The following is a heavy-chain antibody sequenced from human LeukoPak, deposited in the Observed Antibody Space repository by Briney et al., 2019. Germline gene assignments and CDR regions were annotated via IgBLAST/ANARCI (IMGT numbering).Heavy chain of an antibody. CDR2: INPSGGST. CDR1: GYTFTSYY. J-gene: IGHJ4*02. V-gene: IGHV1-46*01. D-gene: IGHD5-24*01. Sequence: GASVKVSCKASGYTFTSYYMHWVRQAPGQGLEWMGIINPSGGSTSYAQKFQGRVTMTRDTSTSTVYMELSSLRSEDTAVYYCARVVQDGYNPPPFDTWGQETLSPSPQ. CDR3: ARVVQDGYNPPPFDT.